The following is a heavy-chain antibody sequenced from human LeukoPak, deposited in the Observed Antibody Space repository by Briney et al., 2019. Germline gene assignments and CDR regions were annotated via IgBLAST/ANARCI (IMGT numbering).Heavy chain of an antibody. CDR3: VRQFAS. Sequence: GGSLGLSCAAPGFTFGDHIMNWVRQLPGKRLEWVAYVSGSGSTVYYADSVKGRSTVSRDNGKSSLYLQMNSLRVEDTALYYCVRQFASWGQGTLVTVSS. V-gene: IGHV3-48*01. J-gene: IGHJ4*02. CDR2: VSGSGSTV. CDR1: GFTFGDHI.